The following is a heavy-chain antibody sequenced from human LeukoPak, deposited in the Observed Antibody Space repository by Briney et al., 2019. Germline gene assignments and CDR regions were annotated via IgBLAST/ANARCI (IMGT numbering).Heavy chain of an antibody. V-gene: IGHV4-31*03. D-gene: IGHD7-27*01. J-gene: IGHJ5*02. CDR2: IYYSGST. Sequence: SQTLSLTCTVSGGFISSGGYYWTWIRQRPGKGLVYIGYIYYSGSTYYNPSLGSRIAISIDTSNNRFSLDLTSVTAADTAVYYCSLGTGPFDPWGQGIMVTVSS. CDR3: SLGTGPFDP. CDR1: GGFISSGGYY.